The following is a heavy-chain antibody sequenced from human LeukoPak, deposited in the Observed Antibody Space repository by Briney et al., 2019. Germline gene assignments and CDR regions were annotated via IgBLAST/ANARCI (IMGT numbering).Heavy chain of an antibody. V-gene: IGHV1-46*01. CDR1: GYTFSSYY. J-gene: IGHJ6*02. CDR3: AKSGVGGKLPLSMDV. D-gene: IGHD2-15*01. Sequence: ASVKVSCKASGYTFSSYYMNWVRQVPGQGLEWMGIINPTGGGTGYAQKFQGRLTTTRDTSTSTVYVELSSLRSEDTAVYYCAKSGVGGKLPLSMDVWGQGTTVTVSS. CDR2: INPTGGGT.